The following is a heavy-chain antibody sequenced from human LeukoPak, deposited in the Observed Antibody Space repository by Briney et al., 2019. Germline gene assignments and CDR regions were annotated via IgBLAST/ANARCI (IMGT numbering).Heavy chain of an antibody. V-gene: IGHV4-31*03. J-gene: IGHJ4*02. D-gene: IGHD1-26*01. CDR1: GGSISSGGYY. CDR2: IYYGGST. Sequence: ASETLSLTCTVSGGSISSGGYYWSWIRQHPGKGLEWIGYIYYGGSTYYNPSLKSRVTISVDTSKNQFSLKLSSVTAADTAVYYCARVGPPTRATQYDYWGQGTLVTVSS. CDR3: ARVGPPTRATQYDY.